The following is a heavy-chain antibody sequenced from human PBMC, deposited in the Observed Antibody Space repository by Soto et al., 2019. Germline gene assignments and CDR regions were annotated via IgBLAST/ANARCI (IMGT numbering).Heavy chain of an antibody. J-gene: IGHJ4*02. CDR2: ISGSGDST. D-gene: IGHD1-26*01. V-gene: IGHV3-23*01. CDR3: AKELVGHTAY. Sequence: EVQLLESGGGLVQPGGSLRLSCAASGFIFSNYAMSWVRQAPGKGLEWVSAISGSGDSTFYADSVKGRFTISRDNSKHTLYLQMHRLRAEDTAIYYCAKELVGHTAYWGQGTLVTVSS. CDR1: GFIFSNYA.